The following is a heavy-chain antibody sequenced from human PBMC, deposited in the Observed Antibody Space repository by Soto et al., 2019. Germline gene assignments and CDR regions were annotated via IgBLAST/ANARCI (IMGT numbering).Heavy chain of an antibody. CDR2: ISSSSSTI. CDR1: GFTFSSYS. D-gene: IGHD3-3*01. CDR3: AREGEGLRFLEWLARLGMDV. Sequence: GGSLRLSWAASGFTFSSYSMSWVRQAPGKGLEWVSYISSSSSTIYYADSVKGRFTISRDNAKNSLYLQMNSLRDEDTAVYYYAREGEGLRFLEWLARLGMDVWGQGTTVTVSS. V-gene: IGHV3-48*02. J-gene: IGHJ6*02.